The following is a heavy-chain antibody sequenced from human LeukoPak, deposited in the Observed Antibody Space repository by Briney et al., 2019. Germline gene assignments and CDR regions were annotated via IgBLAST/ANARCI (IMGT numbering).Heavy chain of an antibody. Sequence: GGSLRLSCAASGFTFSSYAMSWVRQAPGKGLEWVSAISGSGGSTYYADSVKGRFTISRDNSKNTLYLQMNSLRAEDTAVYYCAEVGESSSSWYWDYWGQGTLVTVSS. CDR1: GFTFSSYA. V-gene: IGHV3-23*01. CDR2: ISGSGGST. CDR3: AEVGESSSSWYWDY. J-gene: IGHJ4*02. D-gene: IGHD6-13*01.